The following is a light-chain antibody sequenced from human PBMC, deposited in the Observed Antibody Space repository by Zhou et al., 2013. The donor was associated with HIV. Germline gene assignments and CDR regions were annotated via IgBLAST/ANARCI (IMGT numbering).Light chain of an antibody. J-gene: IGKJ1*01. V-gene: IGKV1-5*03. Sequence: DIQMTQSPSTLSAFVGDRVTITCRASQSFNNWLAWYQQKPGKAPKLLIYQASKLQSGVPSRFSGSGSGTEFTLTISGLQPDDFATYYCQQYSAYSRTFGQGTKVQIK. CDR2: QAS. CDR3: QQYSAYSRT. CDR1: QSFNNW.